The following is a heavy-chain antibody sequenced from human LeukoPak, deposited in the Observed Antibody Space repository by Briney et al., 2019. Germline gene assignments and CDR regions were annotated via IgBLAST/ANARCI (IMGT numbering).Heavy chain of an antibody. Sequence: GESLKISCKGSGYSFTSYWIGWVRQMPGKGLEWMGIIYPGDSDTRYSPSSQGQVTISADKSISTAYLQWSSLKASDTAMYYCARVLLWFGESYYFDYWGQGTLVTVSS. D-gene: IGHD3-10*01. CDR3: ARVLLWFGESYYFDY. CDR1: GYSFTSYW. J-gene: IGHJ4*02. V-gene: IGHV5-51*01. CDR2: IYPGDSDT.